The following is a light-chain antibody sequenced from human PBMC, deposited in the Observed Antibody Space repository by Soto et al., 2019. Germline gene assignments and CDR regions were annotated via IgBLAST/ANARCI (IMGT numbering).Light chain of an antibody. V-gene: IGKV1-5*01. Sequence: DIQMTQSPSTLSASVGDRVTITCRASQSISSWLAWYQQKPGKAPKLLIYDASSLESGVPSRFSGSGSGTEFTLTIRSLQPDDFATYYCQQYNSYGTFGQGTKV. CDR1: QSISSW. J-gene: IGKJ1*01. CDR2: DAS. CDR3: QQYNSYGT.